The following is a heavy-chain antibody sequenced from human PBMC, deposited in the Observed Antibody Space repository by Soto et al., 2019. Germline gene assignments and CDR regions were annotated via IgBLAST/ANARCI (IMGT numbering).Heavy chain of an antibody. Sequence: SEALSLTCAGSGSTIDTSIYYWGWIRQPPGKGLKWIGSIYYSGSPYYNPSLKSRVTIPVDTSTNQSYRMLSSVPAADRAVYFSARRADRHDLWG. CDR1: GSTIDTSIYY. CDR2: IYYSGSP. J-gene: IGHJ2*01. CDR3: ARRADRHDL. V-gene: IGHV4-39*01.